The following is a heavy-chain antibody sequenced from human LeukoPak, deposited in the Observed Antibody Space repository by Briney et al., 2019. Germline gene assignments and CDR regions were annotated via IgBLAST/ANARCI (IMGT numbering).Heavy chain of an antibody. CDR3: TPAGGSGSYSGY. Sequence: GGSLRLSCAASGLTFSGSAMHWVRQASGKGLEWVGRIRSKANSYATAYAASVKGRLTISRDDSKNTAYLQMNSLKTEDTAVYYCTPAGGSGSYSGYWGQGTLVTVSS. CDR1: GLTFSGSA. CDR2: IRSKANSYAT. V-gene: IGHV3-73*01. J-gene: IGHJ4*02. D-gene: IGHD3-10*01.